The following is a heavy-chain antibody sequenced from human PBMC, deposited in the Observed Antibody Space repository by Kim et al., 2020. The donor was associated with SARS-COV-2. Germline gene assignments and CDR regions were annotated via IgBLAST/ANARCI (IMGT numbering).Heavy chain of an antibody. Sequence: GGSLRLSCAASGFTFSTNAMHWVRQAPGKGLEWVAIIWYDGSKKYYADSVKGRFTISRDNSKNTVYLQMSSLRAEDTAVYYCARGAEGQYCSGGSCYYSCWFARWGQGALVTVSS. CDR3: ARGAEGQYCSGGSCYYSCWFAR. D-gene: IGHD2-15*01. V-gene: IGHV3-33*08. J-gene: IGHJ5*02. CDR1: GFTFSTNA. CDR2: IWYDGSKK.